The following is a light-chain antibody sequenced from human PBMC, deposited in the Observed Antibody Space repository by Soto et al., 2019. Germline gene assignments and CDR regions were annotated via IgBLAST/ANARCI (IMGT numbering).Light chain of an antibody. V-gene: IGKV3-15*01. Sequence: EIVLTQSPGTLSLSPGERAALSCRASQSVSNIYLAWYQQKPGRAPRLLIYGASTRATGIPDRFSGSGSGTEFTLTISSLQSEDFAVYYCQQYNNWPLTFGGGTKVDIK. CDR2: GAS. CDR1: QSVSNIY. J-gene: IGKJ4*01. CDR3: QQYNNWPLT.